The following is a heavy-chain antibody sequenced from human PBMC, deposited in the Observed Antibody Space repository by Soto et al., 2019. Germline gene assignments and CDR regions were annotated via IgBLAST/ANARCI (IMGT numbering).Heavy chain of an antibody. CDR1: GYTFTSYR. CDR2: ISAYNGNT. D-gene: IGHD3-22*01. Sequence: ASVKVSCKASGYTFTSYRISWVRQAPGQGLEWMGWISAYNGNTNYAQKLQGRVTMTTDTSTSTAYMELRSLRSDDTAVYYCARPTNYYDSSGYYVWGQGTLVTVSS. J-gene: IGHJ4*02. V-gene: IGHV1-18*01. CDR3: ARPTNYYDSSGYYV.